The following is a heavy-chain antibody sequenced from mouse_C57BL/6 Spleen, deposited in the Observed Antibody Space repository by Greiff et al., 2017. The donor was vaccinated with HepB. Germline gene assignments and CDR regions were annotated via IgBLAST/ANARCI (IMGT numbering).Heavy chain of an antibody. CDR3: ANYGSSSYAMDY. Sequence: QVQLKQPGAELVKPGASVKMSCKASGYTFTSYWITWVKQRPGQGLEWIGDIYPGSGSTNYNEKFKSKATLTVDTSSSTAYMQLSSLTSEDSAVYYCANYGSSSYAMDYWGQGTSVTVSS. D-gene: IGHD1-1*01. CDR2: IYPGSGST. V-gene: IGHV1-55*01. J-gene: IGHJ4*01. CDR1: GYTFTSYW.